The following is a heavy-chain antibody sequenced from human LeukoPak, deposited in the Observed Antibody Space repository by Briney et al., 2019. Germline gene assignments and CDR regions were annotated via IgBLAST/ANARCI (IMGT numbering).Heavy chain of an antibody. CDR3: APFRSNDAFDI. V-gene: IGHV3-9*01. D-gene: IGHD3-3*01. Sequence: GGSLRLSCAASGFTFDDYAMHWVRQAPGKGLEWVSCISWNSGSIGYADSVKGRFTISRDNAKNSLYLQMNSLRAEDTALYYCAPFRSNDAFDIWGQGTMVTVSS. CDR1: GFTFDDYA. J-gene: IGHJ3*02. CDR2: ISWNSGSI.